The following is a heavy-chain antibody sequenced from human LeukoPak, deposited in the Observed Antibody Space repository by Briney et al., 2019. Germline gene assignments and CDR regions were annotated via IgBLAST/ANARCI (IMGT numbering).Heavy chain of an antibody. Sequence: GGSLRLSCAAPAFTFSTYAMNWVRQAPGKGLEWVSAISAGGSTFYADSVKGRFTISRDNSNNTLYLQMNSLRAEDTAVYYCAKKQIVGAAPFDYWGQGTLVTVSS. J-gene: IGHJ4*02. CDR2: ISAGGST. D-gene: IGHD1-26*01. CDR3: AKKQIVGAAPFDY. V-gene: IGHV3-23*01. CDR1: AFTFSTYA.